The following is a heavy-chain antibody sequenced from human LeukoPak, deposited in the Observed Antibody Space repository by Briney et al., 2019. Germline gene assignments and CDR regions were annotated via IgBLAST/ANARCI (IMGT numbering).Heavy chain of an antibody. CDR2: ISGGGGVT. V-gene: IGHV3-23*01. J-gene: IGHJ4*02. D-gene: IGHD4-17*01. CDR1: GFTFGNYA. Sequence: GGSLRLSCAASGFTFGNYAMSWVRQAPGKGLEWVSAISGGGGVTYYADSVKGRFTVSRDNSKNTLDLQMDSLGAEDTALYYCAKDDIHGPKSGDYDGWGQGTLVTVSS. CDR3: AKDDIHGPKSGDYDG.